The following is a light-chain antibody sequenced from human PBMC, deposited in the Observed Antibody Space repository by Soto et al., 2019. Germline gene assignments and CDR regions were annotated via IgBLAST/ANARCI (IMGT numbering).Light chain of an antibody. CDR1: QNIFSR. CDR3: QQYHTFYT. V-gene: IGKV1-5*01. Sequence: EIQMTQSPSTLSASVGDRVTISCRASQNIFSRLAWYQQKPGKAPKALIFDAFNLQSGVPPRFSGSGSGTEFTLTISGLQPDDFATYYCQQYHTFYTFGQGTKVDIK. J-gene: IGKJ2*01. CDR2: DAF.